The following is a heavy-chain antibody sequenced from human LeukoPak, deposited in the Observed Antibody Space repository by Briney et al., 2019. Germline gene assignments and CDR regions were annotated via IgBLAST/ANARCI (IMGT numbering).Heavy chain of an antibody. Sequence: SETLSLTCAVFGGSFCGYYWSWIRQPPGKGPEWIVEINHSGTTNYTPSLKSRVTISVDTSKNQFSLKLNSVSAADTAVYFCAREGASVTNFDYWGQGTLVTVSS. CDR2: INHSGTT. J-gene: IGHJ4*02. CDR1: GGSFCGYY. D-gene: IGHD1-26*01. CDR3: AREGASVTNFDY. V-gene: IGHV4-34*01.